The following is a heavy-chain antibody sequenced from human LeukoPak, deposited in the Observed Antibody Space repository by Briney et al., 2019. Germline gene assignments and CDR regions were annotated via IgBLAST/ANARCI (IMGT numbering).Heavy chain of an antibody. Sequence: PGGSLRLSCAASGFTFSSYGMHWVRQAPGKGLEWVTFIRYDGSNKYYADSVKGRFTISRDNSKNTLYLQMNSLRAEDTAVYYCARGSDGYNWFGDYWGQGTLVTVSS. CDR3: ARGSDGYNWFGDY. V-gene: IGHV3-30*02. J-gene: IGHJ4*02. CDR1: GFTFSSYG. CDR2: IRYDGSNK. D-gene: IGHD5-24*01.